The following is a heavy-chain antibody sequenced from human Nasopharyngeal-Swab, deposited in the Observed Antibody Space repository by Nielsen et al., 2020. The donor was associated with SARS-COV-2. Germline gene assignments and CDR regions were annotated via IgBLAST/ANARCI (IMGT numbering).Heavy chain of an antibody. D-gene: IGHD6-13*01. J-gene: IGHJ2*01. CDR1: GFTFSSYW. Sequence: GGSLTLTCAASGFTFSSYWMSWVRQAPGKGLEWVANIKQDGSEKYYVDSVKGRFTISRDNAKNSLYLQMNSLRAEDTAVYYCAKDSYSSSWGPHWYFDLWGRGTLVTVSS. V-gene: IGHV3-7*01. CDR2: IKQDGSEK. CDR3: AKDSYSSSWGPHWYFDL.